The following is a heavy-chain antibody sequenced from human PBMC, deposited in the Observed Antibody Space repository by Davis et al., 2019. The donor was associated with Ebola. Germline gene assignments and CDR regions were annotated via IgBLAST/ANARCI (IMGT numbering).Heavy chain of an antibody. Sequence: GGSLRLSCATSGFTFTYSGIHWVRQAPGKGLEWVSSISSSSSYIYYADSVKGRFTISRDNAKNSLYLQMNSLRAEDTAVYYCARAVYYYGSGSYSDYFDYWGQGALVTVSS. CDR1: GFTFTYSG. J-gene: IGHJ4*02. CDR3: ARAVYYYGSGSYSDYFDY. V-gene: IGHV3-21*01. D-gene: IGHD3-10*01. CDR2: ISSSSSYI.